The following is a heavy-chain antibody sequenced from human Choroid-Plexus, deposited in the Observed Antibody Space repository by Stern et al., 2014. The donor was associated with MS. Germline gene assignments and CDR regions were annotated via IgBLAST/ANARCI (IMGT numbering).Heavy chain of an antibody. CDR2: INPNTGGT. Sequence: VQLVESGAEVKKPGASVKVSCKTSGYIFTGYYIHWVRQPPGQGLEWMAWINPNTGGTNYAQKFQGRVTMSRDTSISTAYVELSSLTSDDTAVYYCARDQRGITIFGVVTDYYYLGMDVWGQGTTVTVSS. D-gene: IGHD3-3*01. CDR3: ARDQRGITIFGVVTDYYYLGMDV. J-gene: IGHJ6*02. V-gene: IGHV1-2*02. CDR1: GYIFTGYY.